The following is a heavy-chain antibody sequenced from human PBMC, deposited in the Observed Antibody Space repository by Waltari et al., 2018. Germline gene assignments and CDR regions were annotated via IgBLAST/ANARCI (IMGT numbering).Heavy chain of an antibody. CDR3: TRGGNGGNFFDY. CDR1: GFTFSNYW. J-gene: IGHJ4*02. CDR2: INSDGSSI. Sequence: EVQLVESGGGLVQPGGSLRLSCAASGFTFSNYWMIWVRQAPGKGLVWVSRINSDGSSITYADSVKGRFTISTDNARNTLYLQMNSLRAEDTAVYYCTRGGNGGNFFDYWGQGALVTVSS. D-gene: IGHD2-21*01. V-gene: IGHV3-74*01.